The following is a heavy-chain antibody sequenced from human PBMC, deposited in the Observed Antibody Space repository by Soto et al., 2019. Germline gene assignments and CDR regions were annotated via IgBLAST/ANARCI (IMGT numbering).Heavy chain of an antibody. CDR3: ASEEGWYFDL. V-gene: IGHV3-33*01. CDR1: GFTFSSYG. CDR2: IWYDGSNK. Sequence: QVQLVEAGGGVGQPGRSLRLSCAASGFTFSSYGMHWVRQAPGKGLEGVAVIWYDGSNKEYADSVKGRFTISRDNSKNLLNLQMTSLRAGDTAVYYCASEEGWYFDLWGRGTLVTVSS. J-gene: IGHJ2*01.